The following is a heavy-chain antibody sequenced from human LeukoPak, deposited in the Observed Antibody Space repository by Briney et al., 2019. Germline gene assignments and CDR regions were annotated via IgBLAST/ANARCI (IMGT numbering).Heavy chain of an antibody. D-gene: IGHD6-19*01. V-gene: IGHV3-30-3*01. Sequence: PGRSLRLSCAASGFTFSSYAMHWVRQAPGKGLEWVAVISYDGSNKYYADSVKGRFTISRDNSKNTLYLQMNSLRAEDTAVYYCARDFGGFIAVAARSAYTFDYWGQGTLVTVSS. CDR2: ISYDGSNK. J-gene: IGHJ4*02. CDR1: GFTFSSYA. CDR3: ARDFGGFIAVAARSAYTFDY.